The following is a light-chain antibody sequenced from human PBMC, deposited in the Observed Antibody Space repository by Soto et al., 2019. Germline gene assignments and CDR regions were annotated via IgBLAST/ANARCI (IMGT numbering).Light chain of an antibody. V-gene: IGLV2-14*01. J-gene: IGLJ3*02. CDR3: SSYTSSSTRV. CDR2: DVS. Sequence: QSVLTQPASVSGSPGQAITISFTGTGSDVGGYNYGSWYHQHPGKAPKLMIYDVSNRPSGVSNRFSGSKSGNTASLTISGLQAEDEADYYCSSYTSSSTRVFGGGTKVTVL. CDR1: GSDVGGYNY.